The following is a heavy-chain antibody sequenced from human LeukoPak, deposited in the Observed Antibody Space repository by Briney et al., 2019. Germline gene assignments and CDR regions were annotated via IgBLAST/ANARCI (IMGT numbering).Heavy chain of an antibody. CDR2: IYPGDSDT. V-gene: IGHV5-51*01. CDR3: ARRYCSSTSCPNWFDP. D-gene: IGHD2-2*01. Sequence: GESLKISCKGSGYSFTSYWIGWVRQMPGKGLEWMGIIYPGDSDTRYSPSFQGQVTISADKSISTAYLQWSSLKASDTAMYYCARRYCSSTSCPNWFDPWGQGILVTVSS. CDR1: GYSFTSYW. J-gene: IGHJ5*02.